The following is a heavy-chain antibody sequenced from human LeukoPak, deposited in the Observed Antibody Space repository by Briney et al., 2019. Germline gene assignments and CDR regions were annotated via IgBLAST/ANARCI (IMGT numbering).Heavy chain of an antibody. CDR2: IRDDGSTR. CDR1: GFTFSRYG. V-gene: IGHV3-30*02. D-gene: IGHD4-17*01. Sequence: GGSLRLSCAASGFTFSRYGLHWVRQASGKGLEWVAFIRDDGSTRYYTDSVKGRFTISRDNSKNTLYLQMNSLRAEDTAVYYCAKEGRSHGWFDPWGQGTLVTVSS. CDR3: AKEGRSHGWFDP. J-gene: IGHJ5*02.